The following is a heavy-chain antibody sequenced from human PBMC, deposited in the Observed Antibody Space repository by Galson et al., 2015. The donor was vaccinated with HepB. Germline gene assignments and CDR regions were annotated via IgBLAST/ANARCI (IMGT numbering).Heavy chain of an antibody. V-gene: IGHV4-34*01. CDR2: INHGGDT. CDR1: GGSLSGYY. D-gene: IGHD1-14*01. CDR3: ARGGVNRD. J-gene: IGHJ4*02. Sequence: LSLTCAVYGGSLSGYYWSWIRQSPGKGLEWIGEINHGGDTNYNPSLKSRVSISVDTSKNQFSLNLSSLIAADTAVYYCARGGVNRDWGQGTLVTVSS.